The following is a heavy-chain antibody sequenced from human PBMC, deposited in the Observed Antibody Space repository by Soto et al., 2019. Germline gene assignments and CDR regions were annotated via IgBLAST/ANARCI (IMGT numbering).Heavy chain of an antibody. CDR1: GGTFSSYA. J-gene: IGHJ6*02. V-gene: IGHV1-69*13. CDR2: IIPIFGTA. CDR3: ARHDCISTSCYYYYYYGMDF. Sequence: SVKVSCKASGGTFSSYAISWVRQAPGQGLEWMGGIIPIFGTANYAQKFQGRVTITADESTSTAYMELSSLRSEDTAVYYCARHDCISTSCYYYYYYGMDFRGQGTTVIVSS. D-gene: IGHD2-2*01.